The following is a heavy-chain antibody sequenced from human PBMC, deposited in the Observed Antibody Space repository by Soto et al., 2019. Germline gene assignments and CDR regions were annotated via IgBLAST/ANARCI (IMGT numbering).Heavy chain of an antibody. Sequence: QVQLVQSGAEVKKPGSSVKVSCKASGGTFSSYAISWVRQAPGQGLEWMGGIIPIFGTANYAQKFQGRVTITADESTSXAXVXXSSLRSEDTAVYYCARVKVLMVYASSARLKDAFDIWGQGTMVTVSS. V-gene: IGHV1-69*12. CDR1: GGTFSSYA. D-gene: IGHD2-8*01. J-gene: IGHJ3*02. CDR2: IIPIFGTA. CDR3: ARVKVLMVYASSARLKDAFDI.